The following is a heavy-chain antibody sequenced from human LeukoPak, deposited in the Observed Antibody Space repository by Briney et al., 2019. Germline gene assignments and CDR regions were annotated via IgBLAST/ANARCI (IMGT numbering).Heavy chain of an antibody. CDR2: INSDGRST. Sequence: QPGGSLRLSCAASGFTFSCYWMHWVRQAPGKGLVWVSRINSDGRSTNYADSVKGRFTISRDNAKNTLYLQMNSLRAEDTAVYYCASLVNDYFDYWGQGTLVTVSS. CDR1: GFTFSCYW. CDR3: ASLVNDYFDY. V-gene: IGHV3-74*01. J-gene: IGHJ4*02.